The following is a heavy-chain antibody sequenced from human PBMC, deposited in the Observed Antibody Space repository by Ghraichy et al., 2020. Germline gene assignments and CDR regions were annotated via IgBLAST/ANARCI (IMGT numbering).Heavy chain of an antibody. Sequence: ASVKVSCKASGYTLTDYYMHWVRQAPGQGLEWMGWINPNNGGTNYAQKFQGRVTMTRDTSISTAYMELSSLISDDTAVYYCARGCSGGTCYWVHWGQGTLCTVSS. D-gene: IGHD2-15*01. J-gene: IGHJ4*02. CDR2: INPNNGGT. CDR3: ARGCSGGTCYWVH. CDR1: GYTLTDYY. V-gene: IGHV1-2*02.